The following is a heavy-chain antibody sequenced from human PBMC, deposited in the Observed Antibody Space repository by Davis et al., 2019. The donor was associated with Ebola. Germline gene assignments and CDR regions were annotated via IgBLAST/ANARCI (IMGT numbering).Heavy chain of an antibody. D-gene: IGHD6-19*01. Sequence: GGSLRLSCETSGFIFRNYVMSWVRQAPGKGLEWVSSISSDSDYIYYADSAKGRFTVSRDNTKNSLSLQMNSLRAEDTAVYYCAGGESGWDASDIWGRGTMVTVSS. CDR1: GFIFRNYV. CDR3: AGGESGWDASDI. V-gene: IGHV3-21*01. CDR2: ISSDSDYI. J-gene: IGHJ3*02.